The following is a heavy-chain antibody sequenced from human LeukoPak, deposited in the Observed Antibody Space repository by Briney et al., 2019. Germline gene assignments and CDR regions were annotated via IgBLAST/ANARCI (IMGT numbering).Heavy chain of an antibody. J-gene: IGHJ4*02. V-gene: IGHV1-18*04. Sequence: GASVKVSCKASGYTFTGYYMHWVRQAPGQGLEWMGWISAYNGNTNYAQKLQGRVTMTTDTSTSTAYMELRSPRSDDTAVYYCARASIEDYWGQGTLVTVSS. D-gene: IGHD6-6*01. CDR3: ARASIEDY. CDR1: GYTFTGYY. CDR2: ISAYNGNT.